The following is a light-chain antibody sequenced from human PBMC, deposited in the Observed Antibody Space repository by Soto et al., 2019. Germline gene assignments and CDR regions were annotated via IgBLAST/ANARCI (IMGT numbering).Light chain of an antibody. J-gene: IGKJ4*01. CDR1: QSISTW. CDR3: QQYKTYPLT. V-gene: IGKV1-5*03. Sequence: DIQMTQSPSTLSASVGDRVTITCRASQSISTWLAWYQQKPGKAPKLLIYKASSLECGVPSRFRGSGSGTEFNITISSLQPDDFATYYCQQYKTYPLTFGGGTKVDIK. CDR2: KAS.